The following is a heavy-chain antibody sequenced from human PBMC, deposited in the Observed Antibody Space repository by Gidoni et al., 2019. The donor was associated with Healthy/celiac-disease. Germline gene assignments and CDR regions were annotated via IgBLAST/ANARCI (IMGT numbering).Heavy chain of an antibody. CDR2: IFSNDEK. CDR3: ARDILLRDGYNYYYYGMDV. D-gene: IGHD2-8*01. V-gene: IGHV2-26*01. Sequence: QVTLMESGPVLVTPTETFTLTCTVSGFSLSNARLGVSWIRQPPGKALEWLAHIFSNDEKSYSTSLKSRLTISKDTSKSQVVLTMTNMDPVDTATYYCARDILLRDGYNYYYYGMDVWGQGTTVTVSS. CDR1: GFSLSNARLG. J-gene: IGHJ6*02.